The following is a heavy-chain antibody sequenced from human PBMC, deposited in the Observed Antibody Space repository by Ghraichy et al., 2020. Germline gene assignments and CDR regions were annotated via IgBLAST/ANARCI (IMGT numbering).Heavy chain of an antibody. Sequence: GGSLRLSCAASGFTFSSYAMSWVRQAPGKGLEWVSAISGSGGSTYYADSVKGRFTISRDNSKNTLYLQMNSLRAEDTAVYYCAKVEGAGSSPDRAADYWGQGTLVTVSS. CDR1: GFTFSSYA. V-gene: IGHV3-23*01. CDR3: AKVEGAGSSPDRAADY. D-gene: IGHD6-6*01. CDR2: ISGSGGST. J-gene: IGHJ4*02.